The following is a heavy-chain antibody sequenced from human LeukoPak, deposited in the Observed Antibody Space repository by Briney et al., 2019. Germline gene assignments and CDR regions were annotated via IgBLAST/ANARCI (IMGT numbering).Heavy chain of an antibody. Sequence: ASVKVSCKASGYTFTNYYLHWVRQAPGQGLEWMGWINPNSGGTNYARKFQGWVTMTRDTSISTVYMELSRLKSDDTAVYYCARDSRAQGSSSWHIYYYYGLDVWGQGTTVTVSS. D-gene: IGHD6-13*01. CDR3: ARDSRAQGSSSWHIYYYYGLDV. J-gene: IGHJ6*02. CDR1: GYTFTNYY. V-gene: IGHV1-2*04. CDR2: INPNSGGT.